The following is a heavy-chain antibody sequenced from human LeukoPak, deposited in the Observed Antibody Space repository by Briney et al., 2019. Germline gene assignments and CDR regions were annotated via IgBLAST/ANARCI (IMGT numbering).Heavy chain of an antibody. CDR3: ARAYSSSWYWNWFDP. D-gene: IGHD6-13*01. CDR1: GYSISSGYY. Sequence: SETLSLTCTVSGYSISSGYYWGWIRQAPGKGLEWIGSIYNSGSTYYNPSLRSRVTISVDMSKNQFSLKMSSVTAADTAVYYCARAYSSSWYWNWFDPWGQGTLVTVSS. CDR2: IYNSGST. J-gene: IGHJ5*02. V-gene: IGHV4-38-2*02.